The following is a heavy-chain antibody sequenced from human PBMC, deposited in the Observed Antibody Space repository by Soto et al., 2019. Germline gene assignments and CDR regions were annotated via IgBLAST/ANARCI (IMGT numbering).Heavy chain of an antibody. V-gene: IGHV4-34*01. CDR2: INHSGST. Sequence: SETLSLTCAVYGGSFSGYYWSWIRQPPGKGLEWIGEINHSGSTNYNPFLKSRVTISVDTSKNQFSLKLSSVTAADTAVYYCARRVPTTTEDIVVVVAATSAFDIWGQGTMVTVS. CDR1: GGSFSGYY. J-gene: IGHJ3*02. CDR3: ARRVPTTTEDIVVVVAATSAFDI. D-gene: IGHD2-15*01.